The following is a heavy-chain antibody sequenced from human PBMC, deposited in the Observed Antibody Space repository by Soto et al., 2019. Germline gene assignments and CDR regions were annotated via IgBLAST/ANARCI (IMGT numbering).Heavy chain of an antibody. J-gene: IGHJ6*02. CDR1: GFTCSSYW. Sequence: LRPYGAAPGFTCSSYWLSWVRQAPWQGLRWVANIKQEGREKDYGDSVKGRCTISRDNANNSLYLQMNSLKAEDTAVYYGARVTSGGSNCFFEYYGMDVWGQGTTVSVSS. CDR3: ARVTSGGSNCFFEYYGMDV. CDR2: IKQEGREK. V-gene: IGHV3-7*01. D-gene: IGHD6-13*01.